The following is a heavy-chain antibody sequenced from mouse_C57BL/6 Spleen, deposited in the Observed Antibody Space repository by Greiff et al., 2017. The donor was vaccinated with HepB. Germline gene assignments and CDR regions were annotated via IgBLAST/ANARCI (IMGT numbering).Heavy chain of an antibody. CDR3: ARSTSATVVSPLDYAMDY. Sequence: QVQLQQSGPELVKPGASVKISCKASGYSFTSYYIHWVKQRPGQGLEWIGWIYPGSGNTKYNEKFKGKATLTADTSSSTAYMQLSSLTSEDSAVYYCARSTSATVVSPLDYAMDYWGQGTSVTVSS. V-gene: IGHV1-66*01. D-gene: IGHD1-1*01. CDR1: GYSFTSYY. J-gene: IGHJ4*01. CDR2: IYPGSGNT.